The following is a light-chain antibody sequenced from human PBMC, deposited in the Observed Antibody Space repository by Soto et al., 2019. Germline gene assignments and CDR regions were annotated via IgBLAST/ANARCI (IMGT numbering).Light chain of an antibody. Sequence: EIVMTQSPATLSVSPGERATLSCRASQSVRSRYLAWYQQKPGQAPRLLIYGSSSRPPGIPDRFSGSGSGTDFTLTISRLELEDFAVYYCQQYGSSLLTFGGGTKV. V-gene: IGKV3-20*01. CDR2: GSS. CDR1: QSVRSRY. CDR3: QQYGSSLLT. J-gene: IGKJ4*01.